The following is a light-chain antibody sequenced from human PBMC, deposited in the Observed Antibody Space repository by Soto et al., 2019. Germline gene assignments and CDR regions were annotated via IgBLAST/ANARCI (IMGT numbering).Light chain of an antibody. J-gene: IGKJ1*01. CDR1: QPISRN. Sequence: EIVMTQSPATLSVSPGQGATLSCRASQPISRNLAWYQQKPGQAPRLLIYGASTRATDIPVRFSGGGSGTEFTLTISSLQSEDFAIYFCQQYNTWPRTFGQGTKVDIK. V-gene: IGKV3-15*01. CDR3: QQYNTWPRT. CDR2: GAS.